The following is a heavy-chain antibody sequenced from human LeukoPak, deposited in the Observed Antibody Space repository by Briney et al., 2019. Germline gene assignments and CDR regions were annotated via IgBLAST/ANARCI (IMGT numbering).Heavy chain of an antibody. CDR3: AKDKKFWSGYYYDY. Sequence: GGSLRLSCAASGFTFDDYAMHWVRQAPGKGLEWVSLIGGDGVSTYYADSVKGRFTISRDNSKNSLYLQMNSLRTEDTAFYYCAKDKKFWSGYYYDYWGQGTLVTVSS. V-gene: IGHV3-43*02. CDR1: GFTFDDYA. J-gene: IGHJ4*02. D-gene: IGHD3-3*01. CDR2: IGGDGVST.